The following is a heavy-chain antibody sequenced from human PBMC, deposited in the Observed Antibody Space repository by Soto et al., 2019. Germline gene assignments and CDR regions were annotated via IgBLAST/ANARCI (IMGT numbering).Heavy chain of an antibody. CDR3: ASLRYYYDSSGTDYYYYGMDV. D-gene: IGHD3-22*01. J-gene: IGHJ6*02. CDR2: ISGSGGST. CDR1: GFTFSSYA. V-gene: IGHV3-23*01. Sequence: GGSLRLSCAASGFTFSSYAMSWVRQAPGKGLEWVSAISGSGGSTYYADSVKGRFTISRDNSKNTLYLQMNSLRDEDTAVYYCASLRYYYDSSGTDYYYYGMDVWGQGTTVTVSS.